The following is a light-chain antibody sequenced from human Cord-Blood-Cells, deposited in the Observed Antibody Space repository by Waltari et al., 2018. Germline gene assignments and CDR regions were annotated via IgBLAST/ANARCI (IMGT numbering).Light chain of an antibody. CDR1: SLRSYY. CDR2: GKN. Sequence: SSELTQDPAVSVALGQTVRITCQGASLRSYYASWYQQKPGQAPVLVIYGKNNRPSGIPDRFSGSSSGNTASLTSTGAQAEDDADYYCNSRDSSGNHVVFGGGTKLTVL. J-gene: IGLJ2*01. V-gene: IGLV3-19*01. CDR3: NSRDSSGNHVV.